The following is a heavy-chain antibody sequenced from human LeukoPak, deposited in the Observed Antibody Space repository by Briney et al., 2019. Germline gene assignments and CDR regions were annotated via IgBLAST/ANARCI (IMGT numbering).Heavy chain of an antibody. CDR2: IKQDGSEK. D-gene: IGHD6-19*01. V-gene: IGHV3-7*01. CDR1: GGSISTSNYY. J-gene: IGHJ4*02. Sequence: LSSETLSLTCTVSGGSISTSNYYWGWIRQAPGKGLEWVANIKQDGSEKYYVDSVKGRFTISRDNAKNSLYLQMNSLRAEDTAVYYCARGWSGWYQGYDYWGQGTLVTVSS. CDR3: ARGWSGWYQGYDY.